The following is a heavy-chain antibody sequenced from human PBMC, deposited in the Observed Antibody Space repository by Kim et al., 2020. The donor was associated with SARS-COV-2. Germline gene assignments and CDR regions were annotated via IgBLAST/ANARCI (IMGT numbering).Heavy chain of an antibody. Sequence: NPSLKSRVTISLDTSKNQFSLKVTSVTAADTAVYYCARGRLTAPNWFDPWGQGTLVTVSS. J-gene: IGHJ5*02. V-gene: IGHV4-59*09. D-gene: IGHD3-16*01. CDR3: ARGRLTAPNWFDP.